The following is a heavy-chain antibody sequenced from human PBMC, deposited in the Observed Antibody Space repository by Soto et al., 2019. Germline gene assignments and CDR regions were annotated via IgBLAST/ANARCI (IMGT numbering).Heavy chain of an antibody. J-gene: IGHJ6*02. V-gene: IGHV1-24*01. CDR2: FDPEDGET. Sequence: ASVKVSCTVSGYTLTELSMHWVRQAPGKGLEWMGGFDPEDGETIYAQKFQGRVTMTEDTSTDTAYMELSSLRSEDTAVYYCATVFLGTMVRGAGSGPYYYYGMDVWGQGTTVTVSS. CDR3: ATVFLGTMVRGAGSGPYYYYGMDV. D-gene: IGHD3-10*01. CDR1: GYTLTELS.